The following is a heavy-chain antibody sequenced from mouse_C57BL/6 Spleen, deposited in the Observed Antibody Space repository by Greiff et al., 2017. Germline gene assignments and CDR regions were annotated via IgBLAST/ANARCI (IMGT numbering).Heavy chain of an antibody. CDR1: GYTFTSYW. Sequence: VQLQQPGAELVKPGASVKMSCKASGYTFTSYWITWVKQRPGQGLEWIGDIYPGSGSTNYNEKFKSKATLTVDTSSSTAYMQLSSLTSEDSAVYYCAFYGSSSAWFAYWGQGTLVTVSA. D-gene: IGHD1-1*01. CDR3: AFYGSSSAWFAY. J-gene: IGHJ3*01. V-gene: IGHV1-55*01. CDR2: IYPGSGST.